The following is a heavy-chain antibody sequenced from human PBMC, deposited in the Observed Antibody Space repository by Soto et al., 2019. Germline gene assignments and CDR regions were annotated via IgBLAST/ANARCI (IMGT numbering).Heavy chain of an antibody. CDR3: ARGAHISGVTRCFDP. CDR2: INQYGTT. J-gene: IGHJ5*02. Sequence: QVQLQQWGAGLLKPSETLSLICAVSGESLSDHYWSWIRQSPGKVLEWIGDINQYGTTNYNPSLKSRVTISADTSKNQFFLRLTSVTAADTAVYYCARGAHISGVTRCFDPWGQGTLVTVSS. D-gene: IGHD1-20*01. CDR1: GESLSDHY. V-gene: IGHV4-34*01.